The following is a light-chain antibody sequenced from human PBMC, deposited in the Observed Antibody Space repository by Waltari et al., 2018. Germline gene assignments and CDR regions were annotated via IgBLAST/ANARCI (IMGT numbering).Light chain of an antibody. CDR3: CAYAGSYFMV. CDR1: SSDVGGHDY. J-gene: IGLJ3*02. Sequence: QSALTQPRSVSGSPGQSVTIPCTATSSDVGGHDYVFWYQQYPGKGPKLMFYDVSKRPSGVPYRFSAAKSGNTASLTISGLQPEDEADYYCCAYAGSYFMVFGGGTRLTVL. V-gene: IGLV2-11*01. CDR2: DVS.